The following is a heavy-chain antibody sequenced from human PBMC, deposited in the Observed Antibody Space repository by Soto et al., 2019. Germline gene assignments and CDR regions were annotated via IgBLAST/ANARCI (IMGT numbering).Heavy chain of an antibody. V-gene: IGHV3-23*01. CDR2: ITWGGSA. CDR3: AKENTSSTYDCLDV. D-gene: IGHD3-16*01. Sequence: EVQLLESGGGLIHPGGSLRLSCAGSGFTFSDYGMSWVRQAPGKGLEWVSGITWGGSAYYAESVRGRFIISRDSSKNTLYVQINSLRAEDTAIYYCAKENTSSTYDCLDVCGQGTPVTVSS. J-gene: IGHJ6*02. CDR1: GFTFSDYG.